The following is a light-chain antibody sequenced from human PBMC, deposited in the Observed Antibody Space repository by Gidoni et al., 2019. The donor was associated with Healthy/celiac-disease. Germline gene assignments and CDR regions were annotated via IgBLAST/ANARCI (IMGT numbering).Light chain of an antibody. CDR2: EDN. CDR1: SGSIASNY. J-gene: IGLJ7*01. CDR3: QSYDSSNAV. V-gene: IGLV6-57*01. Sequence: NFMLTQPHSVSESPGKTVTISCTRSSGSIASNYVQWYQQRPGSSPTTGIYEDNQSPSGVPDRFSGSIDSSSNSASLTISGLKTEDEADYYCQSYDSSNAVFGGGTQLTVL.